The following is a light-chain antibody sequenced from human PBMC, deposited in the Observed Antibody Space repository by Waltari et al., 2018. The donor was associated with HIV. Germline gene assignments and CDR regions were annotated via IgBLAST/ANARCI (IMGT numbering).Light chain of an antibody. J-gene: IGKJ2*01. Sequence: DIVMTQSPLSLPVTPGEPASISCRSSQSLLHSNGYNYLDWYPQKPGQSPQLLIYLGSNRASGVPDRFSGSESGTDFTLKISRVEAEDVGVYYCMQALHTPPAFGQGTKLEVK. CDR3: MQALHTPPA. V-gene: IGKV2-28*01. CDR1: QSLLHSNGYNY. CDR2: LGS.